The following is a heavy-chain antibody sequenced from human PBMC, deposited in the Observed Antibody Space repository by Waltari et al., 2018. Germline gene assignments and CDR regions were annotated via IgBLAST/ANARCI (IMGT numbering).Heavy chain of an antibody. CDR1: GFIFDDAW. V-gene: IGHV3-15*01. J-gene: IGHJ5*02. CDR3: VGSQNHDWFDP. D-gene: IGHD3-10*01. CDR2: IKSKTNGGTA. Sequence: EVQLVESGGGLVKPGGSLRLSCAASGFIFDDAWMTWLRQAPGKGLEWVGRIKSKTNGGTADYAAPVKGRFTISRDDSKNMVYLQMNSLKTEDTAVYYCVGSQNHDWFDPCGQGTLVTVSS.